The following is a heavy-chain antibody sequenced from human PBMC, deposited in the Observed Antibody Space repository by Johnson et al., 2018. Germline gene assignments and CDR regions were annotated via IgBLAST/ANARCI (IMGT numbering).Heavy chain of an antibody. CDR1: GFTFRTKY. Sequence: VQLQESGGGLVQPGGSMRLPCATSGFTFRTKYMSWVRQAPGKGLEWISVIYSDDATYYADSVKGRFTISRDNSKNTLYLQMNSLRAEDTAVYHCATPLLAWEREGAFDIWGQGTMVTVSS. CDR3: ATPLLAWEREGAFDI. D-gene: IGHD1-26*01. J-gene: IGHJ3*02. CDR2: IYSDDAT. V-gene: IGHV3-53*01.